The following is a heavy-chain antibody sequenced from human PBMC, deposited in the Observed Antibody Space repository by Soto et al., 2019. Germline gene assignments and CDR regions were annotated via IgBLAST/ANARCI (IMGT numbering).Heavy chain of an antibody. CDR2: IIPIFGTA. CDR1: GGTFSSYA. Sequence: ASVKVSCKASGGTFSSYAISWVRQAPGQGLEWMGGIIPIFGTANYAQKFQGRVTITADESTSTAYMELSSLRSEDTAVYYCARDDGFSFFRNADCSSTSCPPYYYYGMDVWGQGTTVTVSS. CDR3: ARDDGFSFFRNADCSSTSCPPYYYYGMDV. V-gene: IGHV1-69*13. J-gene: IGHJ6*02. D-gene: IGHD2-2*01.